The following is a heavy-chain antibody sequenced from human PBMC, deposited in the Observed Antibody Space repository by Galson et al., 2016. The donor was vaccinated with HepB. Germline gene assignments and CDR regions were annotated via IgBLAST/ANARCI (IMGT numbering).Heavy chain of an antibody. CDR3: ARSAPRYPIDY. J-gene: IGHJ4*02. CDR1: GYTFTNYA. CDR2: INAANQNT. Sequence: SVKVSCKASGYTFTNYAVHWVRRAPGQRLEWMGWINAANQNTEYSQKFQGRVTITRDTSAITAYMELTSLTSEDTGVYYCARSAPRYPIDYWGQGTLVIGSS. D-gene: IGHD1-1*01. V-gene: IGHV1-3*01.